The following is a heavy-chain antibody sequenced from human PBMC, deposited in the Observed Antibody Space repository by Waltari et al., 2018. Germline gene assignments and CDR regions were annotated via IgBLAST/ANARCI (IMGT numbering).Heavy chain of an antibody. Sequence: QVQLVQSGAEVKKPGASVKVSCKASGYTFTGYYMHWVRQAPGQGLEWMGWINPNSGGTNYAQNFQGRVTMTRDTSISTAYMELSRLRSDDTAVYYCARDPLYCSSTSCYSSWFDPWGQGTLVTVSS. CDR3: ARDPLYCSSTSCYSSWFDP. CDR1: GYTFTGYY. D-gene: IGHD2-2*01. J-gene: IGHJ5*02. V-gene: IGHV1-2*02. CDR2: INPNSGGT.